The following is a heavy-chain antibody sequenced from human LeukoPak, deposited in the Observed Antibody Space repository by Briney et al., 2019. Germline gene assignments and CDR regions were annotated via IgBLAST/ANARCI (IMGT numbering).Heavy chain of an antibody. V-gene: IGHV4-59*01. CDR3: ARSVSRTTLWYCFDY. Sequence: SETLSLTCIVSGGSISSYYWSWIRQPPGKGLEWIGYIYYSGSTNYNPSLKSRVTISVDTSKNQFSLKLSSVTAADTAVYYCARSVSRTTLWYCFDYWGQGTLVTVSS. CDR2: IYYSGST. J-gene: IGHJ4*02. D-gene: IGHD2-21*01. CDR1: GGSISSYY.